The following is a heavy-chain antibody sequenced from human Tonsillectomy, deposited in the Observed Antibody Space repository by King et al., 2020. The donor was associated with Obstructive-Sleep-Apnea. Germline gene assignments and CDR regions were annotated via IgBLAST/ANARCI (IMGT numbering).Heavy chain of an antibody. CDR2: ISYDXXNQ. Sequence: QLVQSGGGVVQPGRSLRLSCAASGFTXSSYGMHWVRQAPGKGLEWVAVISYDXXNQYYADSVKGRFTISRDNSKNTLYLQMNSLRAEDTAVYYCAKPXXXXXXXDYXXXXILV. J-gene: IGHJ4*01. CDR1: GFTXSSYG. CDR3: AKPXXXXXXXDY. V-gene: IGHV3-30*18.